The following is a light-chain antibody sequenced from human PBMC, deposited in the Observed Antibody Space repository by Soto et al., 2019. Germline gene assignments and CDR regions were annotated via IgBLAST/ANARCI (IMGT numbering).Light chain of an antibody. CDR3: QQYNSYLWT. Sequence: DIQMTQSPSTLSASVGDRVTITCRASQTFGRWLAWFQQKPGKAPKLLTYEASNLQSGVPSRFSGSGSGTKFTLTISSLQPDDFATYYCQQYNSYLWTFGQGTKVDIK. V-gene: IGKV1-5*03. CDR2: EAS. J-gene: IGKJ1*01. CDR1: QTFGRW.